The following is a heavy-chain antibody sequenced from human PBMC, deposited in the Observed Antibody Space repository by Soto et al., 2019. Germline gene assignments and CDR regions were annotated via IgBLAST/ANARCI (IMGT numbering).Heavy chain of an antibody. CDR3: ATGLTVVPAALDY. V-gene: IGHV1-24*01. Sequence: GASVKVSCKVSGYTLTELSTHWVRKAPGKGLEWMGGFDPEDGETIYAQKFQGRVTMTEDTSTDTAYMELSSLRSEDTAVYYCATGLTVVPAALDYWGQGTLVTVSS. CDR1: GYTLTELS. CDR2: FDPEDGET. J-gene: IGHJ4*02. D-gene: IGHD2-2*01.